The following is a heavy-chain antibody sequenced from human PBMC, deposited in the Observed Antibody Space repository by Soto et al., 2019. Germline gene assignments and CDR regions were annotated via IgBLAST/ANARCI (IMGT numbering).Heavy chain of an antibody. J-gene: IGHJ5*02. V-gene: IGHV4-59*01. CDR2: ILYSGST. CDR3: ARVPLGVPGPLVAP. CDR1: GGSISSYY. D-gene: IGHD2-2*01. Sequence: PSETLSLTCAVGGGSISSYYWSWIRQPPGKGLEWIGHILYSGSTISNPSLKSRVTILLDTSKNQFSMKLNSVTAADTAIYFCARVPLGVPGPLVAPWGQGILVTVSS.